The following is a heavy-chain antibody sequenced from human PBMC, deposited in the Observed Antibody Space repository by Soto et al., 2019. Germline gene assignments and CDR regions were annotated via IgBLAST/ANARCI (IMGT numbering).Heavy chain of an antibody. CDR2: INPNSGGT. J-gene: IGHJ3*02. Sequence: QVQLVQSGAEVKKPGASVKVSCKASGYTFTGYYMHWVRQAPGQGLEWMGWINPNSGGTNYAQKFQGWVTMPRDTSISTAYMELSRLRSDDTAVYYCVIIFGVVNAFDIWGQGTMVIVSS. CDR1: GYTFTGYY. V-gene: IGHV1-2*04. D-gene: IGHD3-3*01. CDR3: VIIFGVVNAFDI.